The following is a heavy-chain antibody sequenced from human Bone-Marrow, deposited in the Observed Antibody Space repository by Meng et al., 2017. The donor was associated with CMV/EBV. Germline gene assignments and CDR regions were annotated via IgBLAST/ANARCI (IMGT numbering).Heavy chain of an antibody. V-gene: IGHV3-15*01. J-gene: IGHJ4*02. CDR3: TTDRKSGWGH. CDR2: IKSKTDGGTT. CDR1: GFTFSNAW. D-gene: IGHD6-19*01. Sequence: SCAASGFTFSNAWMSWVRQAPGKGLEWVGRIKSKTDGGTTDYAAPVKGRFTISRDDSKNTLYLQMNSLKTEDTAVYCCTTDRKSGWGHWGQGTLVTVSS.